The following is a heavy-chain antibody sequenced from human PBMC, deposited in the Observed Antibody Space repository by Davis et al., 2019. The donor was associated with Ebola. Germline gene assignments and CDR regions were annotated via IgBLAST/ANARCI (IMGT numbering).Heavy chain of an antibody. V-gene: IGHV1-69*02. Sequence: AASVKVSCKASGGTFSSYTISWVRQAPGQGLEWMGRIIPILGIANYAQKFQGRVTITADKSTSTAYMELSSLRSEDTAVYYCGRAGGYCSGGSCYSEDYWGQGTLVTVSS. CDR1: GGTFSSYT. J-gene: IGHJ4*02. CDR2: IIPILGIA. D-gene: IGHD2-15*01. CDR3: GRAGGYCSGGSCYSEDY.